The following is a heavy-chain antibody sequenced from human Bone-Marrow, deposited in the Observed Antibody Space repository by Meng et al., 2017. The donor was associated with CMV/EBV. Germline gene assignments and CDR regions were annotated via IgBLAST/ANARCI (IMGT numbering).Heavy chain of an antibody. Sequence: SVKVSCKASGYTFTGYYMHWVRQAPGQGLEWMGGIIPIFGTANYAQKFQGRVTITTDESTSTAYMELSSLRSEDTAVYYCARVRQGYCSSTSCYTFDYWGQGTLVTVSS. CDR2: IIPIFGTA. CDR1: GYTFTGYY. CDR3: ARVRQGYCSSTSCYTFDY. V-gene: IGHV1-69*05. J-gene: IGHJ4*02. D-gene: IGHD2-2*02.